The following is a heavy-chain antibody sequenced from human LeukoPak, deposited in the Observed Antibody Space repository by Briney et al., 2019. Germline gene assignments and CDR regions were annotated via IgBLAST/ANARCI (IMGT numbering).Heavy chain of an antibody. CDR3: ARSHYDSSGYYHDDWFDP. D-gene: IGHD3-22*01. J-gene: IGHJ5*02. CDR1: GGSISSSSYY. Sequence: SETLSLTCTVSGGSISSSSYYWGWIRQPPGKGLEWIGSIYYSGSTYYNPSLKNRVTISVDTSKNQFSLKLSSVTAADTAVYYCARSHYDSSGYYHDDWFDPWGQGTLVTVSS. CDR2: IYYSGST. V-gene: IGHV4-39*07.